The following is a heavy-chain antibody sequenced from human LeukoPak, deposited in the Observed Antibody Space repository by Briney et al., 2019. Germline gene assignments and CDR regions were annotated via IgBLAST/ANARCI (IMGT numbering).Heavy chain of an antibody. Sequence: GGSLRLSCAASGFTFSNAWMSRVRQAPGKGLEWVANIKQDGSEKYYVDSVKGRFTISRDNAKNSLYLQMNSLGAEDTAVYYCAIESMKGAIFGAGRSYFDYWGQGTLVTVSS. J-gene: IGHJ4*02. V-gene: IGHV3-7*01. CDR2: IKQDGSEK. D-gene: IGHD3-3*01. CDR1: GFTFSNAW. CDR3: AIESMKGAIFGAGRSYFDY.